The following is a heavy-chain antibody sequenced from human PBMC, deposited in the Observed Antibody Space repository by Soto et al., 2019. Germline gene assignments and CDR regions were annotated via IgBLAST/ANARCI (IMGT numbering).Heavy chain of an antibody. CDR2: IYYSGST. CDR3: ARDLAAGDH. J-gene: IGHJ4*02. D-gene: IGHD6-13*01. V-gene: IGHV4-59*01. Sequence: QVQLQESGPGLVKPSETLSLTCTVSGGSISSYYWSWIRQPPGKGLEWIGYIYYSGSTNYNPSLKSRVTLTYDTSTTTVYMELSGLRSEDTAVLYCARDLAAGDHWGQGTLVTVSS. CDR1: GGSISSYY.